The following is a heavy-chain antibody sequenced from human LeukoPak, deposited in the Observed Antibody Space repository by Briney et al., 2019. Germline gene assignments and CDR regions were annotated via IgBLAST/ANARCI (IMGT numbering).Heavy chain of an antibody. CDR2: IRSSGSPI. V-gene: IGHV3-48*02. CDR3: VRDPDALDF. CDR1: GFTFSSYS. Sequence: GGSLRLSCAASGFTFSSYSMNWVRQAPGKGLEWVSYIRSSGSPIYYADSVRGRFTISRDNAKNSLYLQMNSLRDVDTAVYYCVRDPDALDFWGQGTPVTVSS. J-gene: IGHJ4*02.